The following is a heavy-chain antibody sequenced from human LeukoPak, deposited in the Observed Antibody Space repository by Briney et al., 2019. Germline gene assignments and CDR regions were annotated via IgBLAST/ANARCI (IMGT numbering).Heavy chain of an antibody. Sequence: SETLSLTCTVSGASLSVSGRNWGWVRQPPGKGLEWIASIYYSGSTYYSPSLESRVTMSVDTSKNQFSLKLSSLTATDTAVYYCLSGHDNASDPWGQGTLVTVSP. CDR3: LSGHDNASDP. CDR1: GASLSVSGRN. CDR2: IYYSGST. D-gene: IGHD3-9*01. J-gene: IGHJ5*02. V-gene: IGHV4-39*01.